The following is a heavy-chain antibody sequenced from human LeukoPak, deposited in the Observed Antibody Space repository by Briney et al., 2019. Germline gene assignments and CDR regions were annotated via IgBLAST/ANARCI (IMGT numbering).Heavy chain of an antibody. J-gene: IGHJ5*02. D-gene: IGHD3-10*01. Sequence: SGPTLLKPTPPLSLTCNFSGFSLSTSGVGVGWMRQPPGKALEWLALIYWDDDKRYSPSLKSRLTIAKDTSKNQVVLTMTNMDPVDTATYYCVRWGGSREGDWFDPWGQGTLVTVSS. CDR3: VRWGGSREGDWFDP. CDR1: GFSLSTSGVG. V-gene: IGHV2-5*02. CDR2: IYWDDDK.